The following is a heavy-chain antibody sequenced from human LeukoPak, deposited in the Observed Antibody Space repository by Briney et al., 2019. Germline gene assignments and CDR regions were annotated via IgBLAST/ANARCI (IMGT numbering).Heavy chain of an antibody. CDR1: GFTFNSYA. J-gene: IGHJ6*02. CDR3: AKEGDYYGMDV. CDR2: ISYDGSNK. Sequence: PGGSLRLSCAASGFTFNSYAMSWVRQAPGKGLEWVAVISYDGSNKDYADSVKGRFTISRDDSKNTLYLQMNSLRVEDTAVYYCAKEGDYYGMDVWGQGTTVTVSS. D-gene: IGHD1-26*01. V-gene: IGHV3-30*18.